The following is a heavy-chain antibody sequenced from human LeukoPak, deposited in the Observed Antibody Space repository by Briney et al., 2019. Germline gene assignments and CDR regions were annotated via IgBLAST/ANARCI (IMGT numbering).Heavy chain of an antibody. CDR2: ISGSGGST. CDR3: AKDIIAVAGLFDY. CDR1: GFTFSSYG. D-gene: IGHD6-19*01. J-gene: IGHJ4*02. V-gene: IGHV3-23*01. Sequence: GGSLRLSCAASGFTFSSYGMHWVRQAPGKGLEWVSAISGSGGSTYYADSVKGRFTISRDNSKNTLYLQMNSLRAEDTAVYYCAKDIIAVAGLFDYWGQGTLVTVSS.